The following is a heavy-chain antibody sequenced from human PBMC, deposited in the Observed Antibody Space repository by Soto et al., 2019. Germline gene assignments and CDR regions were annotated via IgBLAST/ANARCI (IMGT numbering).Heavy chain of an antibody. V-gene: IGHV5-51*01. CDR2: IYPGDSDT. Sequence: ESLKISCQGSGDSFTSYWNGWARQMPGKGLEWMGNIYPGDSDTRYSPSFQGQVTISADKSISTAYLQWSSLKASYTAMYYCARSIAVAGHYYGMDVWDQGTTVTVSS. CDR3: ARSIAVAGHYYGMDV. D-gene: IGHD6-19*01. CDR1: GDSFTSYW. J-gene: IGHJ6*02.